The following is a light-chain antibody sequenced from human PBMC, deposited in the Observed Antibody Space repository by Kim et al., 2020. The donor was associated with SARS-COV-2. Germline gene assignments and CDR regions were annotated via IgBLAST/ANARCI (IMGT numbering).Light chain of an antibody. J-gene: IGLJ3*02. CDR2: YDS. Sequence: PVKTARATFGGTNIGSKGVHWYQQKPGQAPVLVIYYDSDRPSGIPERFSGSNSGNTATLTISRVEAGDEADYYCQVWDSSSDHPVFGGGTQLTVL. CDR3: QVWDSSSDHPV. V-gene: IGLV3-21*04. CDR1: NIGSKG.